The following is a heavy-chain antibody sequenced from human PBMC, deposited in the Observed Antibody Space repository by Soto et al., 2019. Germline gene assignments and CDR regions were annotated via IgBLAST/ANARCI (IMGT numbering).Heavy chain of an antibody. CDR1: GLTLSRYT. D-gene: IGHD3-22*01. Sequence: GGSLRLSCAASGLTLSRYTMHWVRQAPGKGLERVALNSWDGGTSAYADSVKGRFTVSRDNKKSFLYLQMDSLGPDDTVFYYCVKDGDNTGYYFIYYFDHWGQGAPVTVSS. J-gene: IGHJ4*02. CDR2: NSWDGGTS. V-gene: IGHV3-43*01. CDR3: VKDGDNTGYYFIYYFDH.